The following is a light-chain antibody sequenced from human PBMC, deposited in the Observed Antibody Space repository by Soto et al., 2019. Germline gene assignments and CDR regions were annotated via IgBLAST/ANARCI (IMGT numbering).Light chain of an antibody. V-gene: IGLV2-14*01. J-gene: IGLJ2*01. CDR2: EVS. Sequence: QSALTQPASVSGFPGQSITISCTGTNSDVGAYNYVSWYQQHPGKAPKLMIYEVSNRPSGVSNRFSGSKSGDTASLTISGLQVEDESDYYCSSYTSTSPLVFGGGTQLTVL. CDR1: NSDVGAYNY. CDR3: SSYTSTSPLV.